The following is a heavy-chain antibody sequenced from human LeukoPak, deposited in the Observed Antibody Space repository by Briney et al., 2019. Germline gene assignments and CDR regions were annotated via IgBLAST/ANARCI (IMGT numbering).Heavy chain of an antibody. Sequence: SGTLSLTCAVSGGSISSSNWWSWVRQPPGKGLEWIGEIYHSGSTNYNPSLKSRDTISVDTSKNQFSLKLSSVTAADTAVYYCVREQRSYDFSSAFYVAHGMDVWGPGTTVTVSS. J-gene: IGHJ6*02. CDR2: IYHSGST. V-gene: IGHV4-4*02. D-gene: IGHD3-3*01. CDR1: GGSISSSNW. CDR3: VREQRSYDFSSAFYVAHGMDV.